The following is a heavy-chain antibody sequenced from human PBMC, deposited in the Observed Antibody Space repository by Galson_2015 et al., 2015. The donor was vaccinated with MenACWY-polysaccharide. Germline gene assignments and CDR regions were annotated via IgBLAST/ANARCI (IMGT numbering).Heavy chain of an antibody. CDR1: GGSFSGYY. CDR3: AIGKSRYSNY. D-gene: IGHD4-11*01. Sequence: SETLSLTCAVYGGSFSGYYWTWIRQPPGEGLEWIGETNPSGSTNYNPSLKSRVTISLGTSKNEFSLKVSSVTAADTAMYYCAIGKSRYSNYWGQGTLVTVSS. J-gene: IGHJ4*02. V-gene: IGHV4-34*01. CDR2: TNPSGST.